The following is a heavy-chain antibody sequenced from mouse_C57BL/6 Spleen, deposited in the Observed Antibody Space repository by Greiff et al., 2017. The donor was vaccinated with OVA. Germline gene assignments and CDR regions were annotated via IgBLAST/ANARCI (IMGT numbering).Heavy chain of an antibody. V-gene: IGHV2-5*01. Sequence: VQLQQSGPGLVQPSQSLSITCTASGFSLTSYGVHWVRQSPGKGLEWLGVIWRGGSTDYNAAFMSRLSITKDNSKSQVFFKMNSLQADDTAIYYCAKNYGNYLYAMDYWGQGTSVTVSS. CDR1: GFSLTSYG. D-gene: IGHD2-1*01. J-gene: IGHJ4*01. CDR2: IWRGGST. CDR3: AKNYGNYLYAMDY.